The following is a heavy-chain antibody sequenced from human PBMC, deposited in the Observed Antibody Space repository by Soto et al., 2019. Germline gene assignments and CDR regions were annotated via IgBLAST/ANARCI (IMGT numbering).Heavy chain of an antibody. J-gene: IGHJ4*02. Sequence: QVQLVQSGAEVKKPGASVKVSCKASGYTFTNYGITWVRQAPGQGLEWMGWISTYNGNTNSAQRFQGRLTMTSDTSTTTAQMELRSLRSDDMAVYYCAKSNARRVSGSSGDLWGQGTLVTVSS. CDR2: ISTYNGNT. CDR3: AKSNARRVSGSSGDL. D-gene: IGHD6-6*01. CDR1: GYTFTNYG. V-gene: IGHV1-18*03.